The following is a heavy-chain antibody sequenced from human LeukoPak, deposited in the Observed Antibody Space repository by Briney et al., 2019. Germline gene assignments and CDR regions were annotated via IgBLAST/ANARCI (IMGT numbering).Heavy chain of an antibody. CDR3: ARDPGYYGSGSYGRKYYYYGMDV. CDR1: GFTVSSNY. CDR2: IYSGGST. J-gene: IGHJ6*02. D-gene: IGHD3-10*01. Sequence: GGSLRLSCAASGFTVSSNYMSWVRRAPGKGLEWVSVIYSGGSTYYADSVKGRFTISRHNSKNTLYLQMNSLRAEDTAVYYCARDPGYYGSGSYGRKYYYYGMDVWGQGTTVTVSS. V-gene: IGHV3-53*04.